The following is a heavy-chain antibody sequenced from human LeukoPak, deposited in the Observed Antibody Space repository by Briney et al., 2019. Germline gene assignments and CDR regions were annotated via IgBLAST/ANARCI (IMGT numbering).Heavy chain of an antibody. J-gene: IGHJ4*02. Sequence: GASVKVSCRASGYTFTGYYMHWVRQAPGQGLEWMGWINPNSGGTNYAQKFQGRVTMTRDTSISTAYMELSRLRSDDTAVYYCARGGGLAGTGFDYWGQGTLVTVSS. V-gene: IGHV1-2*02. D-gene: IGHD3/OR15-3a*01. CDR3: ARGGGLAGTGFDY. CDR1: GYTFTGYY. CDR2: INPNSGGT.